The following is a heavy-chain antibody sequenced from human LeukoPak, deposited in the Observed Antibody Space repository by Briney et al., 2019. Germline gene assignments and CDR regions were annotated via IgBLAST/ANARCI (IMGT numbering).Heavy chain of an antibody. V-gene: IGHV3-23*01. D-gene: IGHD1-26*01. J-gene: IGHJ4*02. CDR3: AKEWELLWWSPRQIDY. CDR2: ISGSGGST. CDR1: GFTFSSYA. Sequence: PGGSLRLSCAASGFTFSSYAMSWVRQAPGKGLEWVSAISGSGGSTYYADSVKGRFTISRDNSKNTLYLQMNSLRAEDTAVYYCAKEWELLWWSPRQIDYWGQGTLVTVSS.